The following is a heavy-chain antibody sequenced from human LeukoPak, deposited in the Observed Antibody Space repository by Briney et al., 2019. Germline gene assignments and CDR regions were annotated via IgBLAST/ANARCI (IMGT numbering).Heavy chain of an antibody. V-gene: IGHV3-33*01. D-gene: IGHD1-26*01. CDR2: IWYDGSNR. CDR1: GFTFSSYG. CDR3: ARAPSGSYLLDY. Sequence: GTSLRLSCAASGFTFSSYGMHWVRQAPGKGLEWVAVIWYDGSNRYYADSVKGRFTISRDNSKNTLFLQMNSLRAEDTAVYYCARAPSGSYLLDYWGQGTQVTVSS. J-gene: IGHJ4*02.